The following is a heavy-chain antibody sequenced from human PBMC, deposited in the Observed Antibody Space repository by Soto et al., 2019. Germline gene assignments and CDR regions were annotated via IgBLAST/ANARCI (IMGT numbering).Heavy chain of an antibody. J-gene: IGHJ4*02. CDR2: IWYDGSNK. D-gene: IGHD6-13*01. V-gene: IGHV3-33*01. Sequence: GGSLRLSCAASGFTFSSYGMHWVRQAPGKGLEWVAVIWYDGSNKYYADSVKGRFTISRNNSKNTLYLQMNSLRAEDTAVYYCARDPPPGPHSPAADDYWGQGTLVTVSS. CDR3: ARDPPPGPHSPAADDY. CDR1: GFTFSSYG.